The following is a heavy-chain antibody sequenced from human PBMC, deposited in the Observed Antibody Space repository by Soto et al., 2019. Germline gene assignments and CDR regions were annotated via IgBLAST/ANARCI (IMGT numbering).Heavy chain of an antibody. V-gene: IGHV4-61*01. CDR3: ARGIERWSQGRYYYGMDV. CDR2: IYYSGST. J-gene: IGHJ6*02. D-gene: IGHD6-13*01. CDR1: GGSVSSGSYY. Sequence: QVQLQESGPGLVKPSETLSLTCTVSGGSVSSGSYYWSWIRQPPGKGLEWIGYIYYSGSTNYNPTLDSRVTMSVDTSKNQFSLKLSSVTAADTAVYYCARGIERWSQGRYYYGMDVWGQGTTVTVSS.